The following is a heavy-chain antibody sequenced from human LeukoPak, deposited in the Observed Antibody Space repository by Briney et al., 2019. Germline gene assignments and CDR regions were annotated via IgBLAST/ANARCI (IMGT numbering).Heavy chain of an antibody. Sequence: PSETLSLTCAVYGGSFSGYYWSWIRQPPGKGLEWIGEINHSGSTNYNPSLKSRVTISVDTSKNQFSLRLSSVTAADTAVYYCARTPIYYFDNSGYYNWGQGTLVTVSS. CDR2: INHSGST. J-gene: IGHJ4*02. V-gene: IGHV4-34*01. CDR3: ARTPIYYFDNSGYYN. D-gene: IGHD3-22*01. CDR1: GGSFSGYY.